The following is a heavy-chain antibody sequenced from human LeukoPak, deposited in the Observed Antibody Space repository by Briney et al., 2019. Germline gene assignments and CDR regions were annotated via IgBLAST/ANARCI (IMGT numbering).Heavy chain of an antibody. CDR3: ARDEYRSSSFDS. D-gene: IGHD6-6*01. J-gene: IGHJ4*02. Sequence: SETLSLTCTVSGGSISGYYWSWIRQPPGKGLEWLGFVYYSGSTNYNPSLKSRVTISVDTSKNQFSLKLSSVTAADTAMYYCARDEYRSSSFDSWGQGTLVTVSS. CDR2: VYYSGST. CDR1: GGSISGYY. V-gene: IGHV4-59*01.